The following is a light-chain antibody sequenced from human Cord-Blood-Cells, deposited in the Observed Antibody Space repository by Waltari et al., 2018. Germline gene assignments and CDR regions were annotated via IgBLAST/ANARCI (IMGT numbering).Light chain of an antibody. J-gene: IGKJ2*03. Sequence: DIQMTPSPSSLSASVGDRVTITCRASQSISSYLNWYQQQPGKAPKLLIYASASLQSRAPSMFSGGGARTDITLTSSSLQHEDLATYYCQQSYSTPHSFGQGTKLEIK. CDR2: ASA. CDR3: QQSYSTPHS. CDR1: QSISSY. V-gene: IGKV1-39*01.